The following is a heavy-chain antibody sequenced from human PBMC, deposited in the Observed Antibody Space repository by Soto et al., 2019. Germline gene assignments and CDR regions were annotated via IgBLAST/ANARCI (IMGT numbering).Heavy chain of an antibody. CDR3: ARAPGGPGIAEY. CDR1: GYTFTSYA. Sequence: ASVKVSCKASGYTFTSYAMHWVRQAPGQRLEWMGWINAGNGNTKYSQKFQGRVTITRDTSASTAYMELSSLRSEDTAVYYCARAPGGPGIAEYWGQGTMVTVSS. V-gene: IGHV1-3*01. D-gene: IGHD6-13*01. CDR2: INAGNGNT. J-gene: IGHJ3*01.